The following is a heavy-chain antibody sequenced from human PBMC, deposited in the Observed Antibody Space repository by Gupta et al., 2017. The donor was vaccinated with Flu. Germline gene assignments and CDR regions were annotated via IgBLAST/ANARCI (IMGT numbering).Heavy chain of an antibody. CDR3: ARQPSSPYGIPFDY. CDR2: IYPGDSDT. V-gene: IGHV5-51*01. Sequence: TSYWIGWVRQMPGKGLEWMGIIYPGDSDTRYSPSFQGQVTISADKSISTAYLQWSSLKASDTAMYYCARQPSSPYGIPFDYWGQGTLVTVSS. D-gene: IGHD6-6*01. J-gene: IGHJ4*02. CDR1: TSYW.